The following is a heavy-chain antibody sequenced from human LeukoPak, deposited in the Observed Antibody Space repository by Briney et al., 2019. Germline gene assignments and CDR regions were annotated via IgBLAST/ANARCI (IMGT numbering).Heavy chain of an antibody. V-gene: IGHV4-4*07. D-gene: IGHD3-10*01. CDR3: ARDRPMVRGANYYYMDV. CDR1: GGSISSYY. Sequence: SETLSLTCTVSGGSISSYYWSWIRQPAGKGLEWIGRIYTSGSTNYNPSLKSRVTMSVDTSKNQFSLKLSSVTAADTAVYYCARDRPMVRGANYYYMDVWGKGATVTVSS. CDR2: IYTSGST. J-gene: IGHJ6*03.